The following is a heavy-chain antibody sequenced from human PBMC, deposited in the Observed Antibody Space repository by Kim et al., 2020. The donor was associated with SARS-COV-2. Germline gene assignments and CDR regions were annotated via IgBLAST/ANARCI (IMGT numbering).Heavy chain of an antibody. D-gene: IGHD3-10*01. V-gene: IGHV3-33*06. CDR3: AKDGSQFGELSWIYYYYGMDV. CDR1: GFTFSSYG. Sequence: GGSLRLSCAASGFTFSSYGMHWVRQAPGKGLEWVAVIWYDGSNKYYADSVKGRFTISRDNSKNTLYLQMNSLRAEDTAVYYCAKDGSQFGELSWIYYYYGMDVWGQGTTVTVSS. CDR2: IWYDGSNK. J-gene: IGHJ6*02.